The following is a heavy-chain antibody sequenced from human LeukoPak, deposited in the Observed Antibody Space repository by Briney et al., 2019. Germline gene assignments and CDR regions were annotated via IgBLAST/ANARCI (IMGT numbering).Heavy chain of an antibody. CDR3: ARAAGGGYSYFFDY. CDR1: GFTFSDYY. Sequence: PGGSLRLPCAASGFTFSDYYMSWIRQAPGKGLEWVSYISSSSSYTNYADSVKGRFTISRDGAKNSLFLQMSSLRAEDTAVCYCARAAGGGYSYFFDYWGQGTLVTVSS. CDR2: ISSSSSYT. V-gene: IGHV3-11*06. D-gene: IGHD3-22*01. J-gene: IGHJ4*02.